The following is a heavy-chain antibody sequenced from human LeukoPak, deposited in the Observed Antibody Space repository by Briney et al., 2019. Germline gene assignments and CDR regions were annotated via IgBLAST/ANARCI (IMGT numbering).Heavy chain of an antibody. CDR2: INPNSGGT. CDR3: ARAQYSSSGTDYYYGMDV. J-gene: IGHJ6*02. CDR1: GYTFTSYG. V-gene: IGHV1-2*02. Sequence: ASVKVSCKASGYTFTSYGISWVRQAPGQGLEWMGWINPNSGGTNYAQKFQGRVTMTRDTSISTAYMELSRLRSDDTAVYYCARAQYSSSGTDYYYGMDVWGQGTTVTVSS. D-gene: IGHD6-13*01.